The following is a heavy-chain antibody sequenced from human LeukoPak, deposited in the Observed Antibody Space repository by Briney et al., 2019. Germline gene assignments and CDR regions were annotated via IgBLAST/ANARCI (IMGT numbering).Heavy chain of an antibody. V-gene: IGHV1-2*02. CDR3: ARGVVVAANWFDP. D-gene: IGHD2-15*01. J-gene: IGHJ5*02. CDR1: GYTFTSYG. Sequence: ASVKVSCKASGYTFTSYGISWVRQAPGQGLEWMGWINPNSGGTNYAQKFQGRVTMTRDTSISTAYMELSRLRSDDTAVYYCARGVVVAANWFDPWGQGTLVTVSS. CDR2: INPNSGGT.